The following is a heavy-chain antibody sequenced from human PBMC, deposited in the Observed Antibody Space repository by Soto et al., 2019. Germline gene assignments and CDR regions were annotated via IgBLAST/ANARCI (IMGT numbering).Heavy chain of an antibody. D-gene: IGHD6-13*01. CDR2: INPNSGGT. J-gene: IGHJ5*02. CDR3: ARSGPFSSSWYRANWFDP. CDR1: GYTFTGYY. Sequence: ASVKVSCKASGYTFTGYYMHWVRQAPGQGLEWMGWINPNSGGTNYAQKFQGRVTMTRDTSISTAYMELSRLRSDDTAVYYCARSGPFSSSWYRANWFDPWGQGTLVTVSS. V-gene: IGHV1-2*02.